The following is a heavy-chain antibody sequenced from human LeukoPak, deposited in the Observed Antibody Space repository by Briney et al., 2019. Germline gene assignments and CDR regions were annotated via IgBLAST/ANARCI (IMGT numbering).Heavy chain of an antibody. D-gene: IGHD6-13*01. V-gene: IGHV4-4*07. Sequence: PSETLSLTCTVSGGSISNYDWSWIRQPAGKGLEWIGRIYTSGSTNYNPSLKSRVTMSEDTYKKQFSLKLSSVTAVDTAVYYCARLSSSWYQDWYFDLWGRGTLVTVSS. CDR2: IYTSGST. CDR1: GGSISNYD. CDR3: ARLSSSWYQDWYFDL. J-gene: IGHJ2*01.